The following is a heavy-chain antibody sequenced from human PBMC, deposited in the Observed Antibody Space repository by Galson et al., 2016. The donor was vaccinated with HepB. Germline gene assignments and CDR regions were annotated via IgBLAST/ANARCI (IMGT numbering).Heavy chain of an antibody. D-gene: IGHD5-12*01. V-gene: IGHV3-13*01. Sequence: SLRLSCAASGFTFSIYDMHWVRQAPGSGPEWVSVIGTAGNTYYAASVKGRFTISREDAKNSLFLQMNSLTVGDTAVYYCARDGGYSGYDAYGLDVWGKGTTVTVSS. CDR1: GFTFSIYD. J-gene: IGHJ6*04. CDR3: ARDGGYSGYDAYGLDV. CDR2: IGTAGNT.